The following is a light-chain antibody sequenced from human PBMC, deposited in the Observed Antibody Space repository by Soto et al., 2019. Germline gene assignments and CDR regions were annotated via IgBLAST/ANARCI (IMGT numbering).Light chain of an antibody. J-gene: IGLJ1*01. V-gene: IGLV2-14*01. CDR1: SSDIGGYDY. Sequence: QSALTQPASVSGSPGQTITISCSGSSSDIGGYDYVSWYQHHPGKAPKLMIYGVDNRPSGVSDRFSGSKSGNTASLTISGLQAEDEADYYCSSYTTTDTYVFGTGTKLTVL. CDR3: SSYTTTDTYV. CDR2: GVD.